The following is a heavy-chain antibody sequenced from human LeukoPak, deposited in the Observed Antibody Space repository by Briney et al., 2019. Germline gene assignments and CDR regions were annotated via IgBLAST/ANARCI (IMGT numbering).Heavy chain of an antibody. Sequence: GGSLRLSCAASGFTFSSYAMSWVRQAPGKGLEWVSQISESGGNIDYADSVKGRFSISRDNSENALHLQMSRLRVEDTAVYFCANANVMRGTTWTYYYIDVWGKGTTVTVSS. V-gene: IGHV3-23*01. CDR1: GFTFSSYA. D-gene: IGHD1-1*01. CDR3: ANANVMRGTTWTYYYIDV. CDR2: ISESGGNI. J-gene: IGHJ6*03.